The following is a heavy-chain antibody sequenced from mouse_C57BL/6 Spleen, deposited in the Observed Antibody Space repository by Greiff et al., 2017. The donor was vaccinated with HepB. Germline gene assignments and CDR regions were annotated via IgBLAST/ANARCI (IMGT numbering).Heavy chain of an antibody. J-gene: IGHJ1*03. CDR2: IDPEDGDT. CDR3: TLTTVVARYFDV. CDR1: GFNIKDYY. D-gene: IGHD1-1*01. Sequence: EVQLQQSGAELVRPGASVKLSCTASGFNIKDYYMHWVKQRPEQGLEWIGRIDPEDGDTEYAPKFQGKATMTADTSPNTAYLQISSLTSEDTAVYYCTLTTVVARYFDVWGTGTTVTVSS. V-gene: IGHV14-1*01.